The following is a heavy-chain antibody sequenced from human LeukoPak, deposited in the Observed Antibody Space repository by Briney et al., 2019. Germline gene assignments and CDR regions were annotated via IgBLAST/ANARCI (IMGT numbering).Heavy chain of an antibody. V-gene: IGHV4-59*01. CDR1: GGSISSYY. CDR2: IYYSGST. CDR3: ARDVLWSGLYFDY. Sequence: SETLSLTCTVSGGSISSYYWSWIRQPPGKGLEWIGYIYYSGSTNYNPSLKSRVTISVDMSKNQFSLKLSSVTAADTAVYYCARDVLWSGLYFDYWGQGTLVTVSS. D-gene: IGHD3-3*01. J-gene: IGHJ4*02.